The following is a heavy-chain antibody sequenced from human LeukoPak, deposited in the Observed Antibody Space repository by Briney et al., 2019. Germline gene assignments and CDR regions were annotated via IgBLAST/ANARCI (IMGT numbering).Heavy chain of an antibody. CDR2: VYYTGTT. J-gene: IGHJ6*03. V-gene: IGHV4-39*01. CDR3: ARHHAHYFYYMAV. CDR1: DDSITTSSYY. Sequence: SETLSLTCTVSDDSITTSSYYWGWIRQPPGKGLEWIGSVYYTGTTYYNPSLTSRVSISVDTSKNQFSLRLNSPTATDTAVYFCARHHAHYFYYMAVWGKGTTVIVSS.